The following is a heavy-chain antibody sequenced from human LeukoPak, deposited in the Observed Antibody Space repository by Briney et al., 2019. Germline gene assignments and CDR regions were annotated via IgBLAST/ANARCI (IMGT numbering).Heavy chain of an antibody. D-gene: IGHD1-26*01. J-gene: IGHJ4*02. CDR3: ATDAHSGSY. V-gene: IGHV3-30*19. Sequence: PGGSLRLSCAASGFTFSSYGMHWVRQAPGKGLEWVAVISYDGSNKYYADSVKGRFTISRDNSKNTLYLQMNSLRAEDTAVYYCATDAHSGSYWGQGTLVTVSS. CDR1: GFTFSSYG. CDR2: ISYDGSNK.